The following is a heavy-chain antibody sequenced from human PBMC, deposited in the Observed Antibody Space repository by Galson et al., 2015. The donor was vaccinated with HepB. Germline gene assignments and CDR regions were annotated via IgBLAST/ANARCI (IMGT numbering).Heavy chain of an antibody. CDR2: IWYDGSNK. J-gene: IGHJ4*02. Sequence: SLRLSCAASGFTFSSYGMHWVRQAPGKGLEWVAVIWYDGSNKYYADSVKGRFTISRDNSKNTLYLQMNSLRAEDTAVYYCARPMTTVTTGYFDYWGQGTLVTVSS. V-gene: IGHV3-33*08. CDR3: ARPMTTVTTGYFDY. CDR1: GFTFSSYG. D-gene: IGHD4-17*01.